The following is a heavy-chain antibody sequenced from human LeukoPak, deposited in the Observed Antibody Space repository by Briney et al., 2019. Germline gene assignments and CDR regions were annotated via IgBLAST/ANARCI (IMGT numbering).Heavy chain of an antibody. CDR2: IYSSGSN. J-gene: IGHJ4*02. Sequence: SETLSLTCTVSGGSISGYFWSWIRQPAGKGLEWIGRIYSSGSNDYNPSLKSRVTMSLDTSKNHLSLNLSSVTAADTAVYYCAREPTSGREPTSGRPLDYWGQGTLVTVSS. CDR1: GGSISGYF. D-gene: IGHD5-12*01. CDR3: AREPTSGREPTSGRPLDY. V-gene: IGHV4-4*07.